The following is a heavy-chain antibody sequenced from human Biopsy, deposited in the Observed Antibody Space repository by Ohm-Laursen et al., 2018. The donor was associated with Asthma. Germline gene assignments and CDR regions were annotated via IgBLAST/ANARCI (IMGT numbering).Heavy chain of an antibody. J-gene: IGHJ4*01. Sequence: SLRLSCSAFGFTFDDYAMHWVRQVPGKGLEWVSSISWNSGNIDYADSVKGRFTISRDNAKNSLYLQMQSLRPEDTAFYYCAKSADYYDSTDYLDFWGRGTLVTVSS. CDR3: AKSADYYDSTDYLDF. CDR2: ISWNSGNI. V-gene: IGHV3-9*01. CDR1: GFTFDDYA. D-gene: IGHD3-22*01.